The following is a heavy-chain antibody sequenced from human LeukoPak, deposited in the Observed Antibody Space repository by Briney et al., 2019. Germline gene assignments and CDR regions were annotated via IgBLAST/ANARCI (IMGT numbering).Heavy chain of an antibody. D-gene: IGHD5-12*01. Sequence: GASVKVSCKASGYTFINNGISWVRQAPGQGLEWMGWISAYNGNTISAQKLQGRVTMTTDTSTSTAYMELSGLTSEDTAVYYCASYSGYAQWGQGTLVTVSS. V-gene: IGHV1-18*01. CDR3: ASYSGYAQ. CDR1: GYTFINNG. J-gene: IGHJ4*02. CDR2: ISAYNGNT.